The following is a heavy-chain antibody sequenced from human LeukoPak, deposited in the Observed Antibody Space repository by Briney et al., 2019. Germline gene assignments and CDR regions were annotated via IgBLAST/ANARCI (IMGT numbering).Heavy chain of an antibody. CDR2: MNPNSGNT. CDR1: GYTFTSYD. J-gene: IGHJ4*02. D-gene: IGHD3-9*01. CDR3: ARARDILTGYPHY. Sequence: ASVKVSCKASGYTFTSYDINWVRQATGQGLEWMGWMNPNSGNTGYAQKFQGRVTMTRNTSISTAYMELSSLRSEDTAVYYCARARDILTGYPHYWGQGTLVTVSS. V-gene: IGHV1-8*01.